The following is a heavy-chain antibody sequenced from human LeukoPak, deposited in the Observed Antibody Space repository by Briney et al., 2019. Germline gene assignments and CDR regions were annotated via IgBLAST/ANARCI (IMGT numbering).Heavy chain of an antibody. J-gene: IGHJ6*02. V-gene: IGHV3-48*01. Sequence: PGGSLRLSCAASGFTFSSYSMNWARQAPGKGLEWVSYISIISSTIYYADSVKGRFTISRDNAKNSLYLQMNSLRAEDTAVYYCARSRRRAWFGELLSSPYGMDVWGQGTTVTVSS. CDR2: ISIISSTI. D-gene: IGHD3-10*01. CDR3: ARSRRRAWFGELLSSPYGMDV. CDR1: GFTFSSYS.